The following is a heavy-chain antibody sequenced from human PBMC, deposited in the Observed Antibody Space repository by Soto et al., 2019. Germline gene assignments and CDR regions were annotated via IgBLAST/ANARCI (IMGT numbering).Heavy chain of an antibody. J-gene: IGHJ6*02. D-gene: IGHD2-2*01. CDR1: GYTFTSYG. Sequence: ASVKVSCKASGYTFTSYGISWVRQAPGQGLEWMGWISAYNGNTNYAQKLQGRVTMATDTSTSTAYMELRSLRSDDTAVYYCARDKVRGPGDYYYYGMDVWGQGTTVTVSS. CDR2: ISAYNGNT. CDR3: ARDKVRGPGDYYYYGMDV. V-gene: IGHV1-18*01.